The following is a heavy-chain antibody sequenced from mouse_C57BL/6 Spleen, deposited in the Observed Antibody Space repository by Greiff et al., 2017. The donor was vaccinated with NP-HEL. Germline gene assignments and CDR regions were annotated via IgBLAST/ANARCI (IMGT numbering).Heavy chain of an antibody. D-gene: IGHD1-1*01. CDR2: IWRGGST. J-gene: IGHJ4*01. Sequence: VQLQQSGPGLVQPSQSLSITCTVSGFSLTSYGVHWVRQSPGKGLEWLGVIWRGGSTDYNAAFMSRLSITKDNSKSQVFFKMNSLQADDTAIYYCAKGGGSSPSYAMDYWGQGTSVTVSS. V-gene: IGHV2-5*01. CDR3: AKGGGSSPSYAMDY. CDR1: GFSLTSYG.